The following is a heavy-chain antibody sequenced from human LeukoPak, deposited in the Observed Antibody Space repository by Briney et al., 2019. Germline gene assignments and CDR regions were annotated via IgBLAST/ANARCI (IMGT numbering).Heavy chain of an antibody. CDR1: GFTFSNYA. J-gene: IGHJ4*02. CDR3: AKGDTGMVRRYYFDY. V-gene: IGHV3-23*01. CDR2: ISGSGGST. D-gene: IGHD5-18*01. Sequence: GGSLRLSCAASGFTFSNYAMSWVRQAPGKGLEWVSVISGSGGSTYYADSVKGQFTIFRDNSKNTVCLQMNSLRADDTAVYYCAKGDTGMVRRYYFDYWGQGTLVTVSS.